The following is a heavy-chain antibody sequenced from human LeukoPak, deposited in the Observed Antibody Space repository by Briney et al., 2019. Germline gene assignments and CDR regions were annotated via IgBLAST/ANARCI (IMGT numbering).Heavy chain of an antibody. CDR2: MNPNSGNT. D-gene: IGHD6-19*01. Sequence: ASVKVSCKASGYTFTSYDINWVRQATGQGLEWMGWMNPNSGNTGYAQKFQGRVTITRNTSISTAYMELSSLRSEDTAVYYCARGGYSSGWYRYWGQGTLVTVSS. V-gene: IGHV1-8*03. CDR3: ARGGYSSGWYRY. CDR1: GYTFTSYD. J-gene: IGHJ4*02.